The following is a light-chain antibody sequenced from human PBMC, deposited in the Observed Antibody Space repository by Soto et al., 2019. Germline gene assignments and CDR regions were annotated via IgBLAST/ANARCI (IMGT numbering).Light chain of an antibody. CDR3: CSYAGSSTHYV. V-gene: IGLV2-23*01. CDR2: EAS. Sequence: QSVLTQPASVSGSPGQSITISCTGTSSDVGYYNLVSWYQQHPGKAPKLMIYEASKRPSGFSNRFSGSKSGNTASLTISGLQAEDEADYYCCSYAGSSTHYVFGTGTKVTVL. CDR1: SSDVGYYNL. J-gene: IGLJ1*01.